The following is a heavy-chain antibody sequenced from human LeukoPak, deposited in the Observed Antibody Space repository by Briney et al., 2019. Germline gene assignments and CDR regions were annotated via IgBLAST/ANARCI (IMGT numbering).Heavy chain of an antibody. CDR1: GHSFTSYW. CDR3: ARQYVYSSSFFGY. V-gene: IGHV5-51*01. J-gene: IGHJ4*02. Sequence: GESLEISCKGSGHSFTSYWIGWVRQMPGKGLEWMGIIYPGDSDTRYSPSFQGQVTISADKSISTAYLQWSSLKASDTAMYYCARQYVYSSSFFGYWGQGTLVTVSS. CDR2: IYPGDSDT. D-gene: IGHD6-6*01.